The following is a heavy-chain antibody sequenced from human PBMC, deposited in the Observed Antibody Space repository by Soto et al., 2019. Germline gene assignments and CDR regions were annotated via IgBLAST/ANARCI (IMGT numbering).Heavy chain of an antibody. CDR2: IYYSGST. CDR1: GGSISSGDYY. CDR3: AGGRTGHGSGSWVDY. D-gene: IGHD3-10*01. Sequence: QVQLQESGPGLVKPSQTLSLTCTVSGGSISSGDYYWSWIRQPPGKGREWIGYIYYSGSTYYNPSLKSRVTISVDTSKNQFSLKLSSVTAADTAVYYCAGGRTGHGSGSWVDYWGQGTLVTVSS. V-gene: IGHV4-30-4*01. J-gene: IGHJ4*02.